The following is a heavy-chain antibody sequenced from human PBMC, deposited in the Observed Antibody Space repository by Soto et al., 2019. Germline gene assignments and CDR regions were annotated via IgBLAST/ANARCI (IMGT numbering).Heavy chain of an antibody. J-gene: IGHJ3*02. CDR1: GGSISSYY. CDR3: ARVWGGAFDI. Sequence: SETLSLTCTVSGGSISSYYWSWIRQPPGKGLEWIGYTYYSGSTNYNPSLKSRVTISVDTSKNQFSLKLSSVTAADTAVYYCARVWGGAFDIWGQGTMVTVSS. D-gene: IGHD3-10*01. CDR2: TYYSGST. V-gene: IGHV4-59*01.